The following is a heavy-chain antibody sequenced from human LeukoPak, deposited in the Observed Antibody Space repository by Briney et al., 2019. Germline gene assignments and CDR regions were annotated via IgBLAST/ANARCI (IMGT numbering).Heavy chain of an antibody. CDR1: GGSVSSGSYY. Sequence: SETLSLTCTVSGGSVSSGSYYWSWIRQPPGKGLEWIGYIYYSGSTYYNPSLKSRVTISVDTSKNQFSLKLSSVTAADTAVYYCAREPGVGYCSGGSCYNTAWFDPWGQGTLVTVSS. CDR3: AREPGVGYCSGGSCYNTAWFDP. CDR2: IYYSGST. D-gene: IGHD2-15*01. V-gene: IGHV4-30-4*08. J-gene: IGHJ5*02.